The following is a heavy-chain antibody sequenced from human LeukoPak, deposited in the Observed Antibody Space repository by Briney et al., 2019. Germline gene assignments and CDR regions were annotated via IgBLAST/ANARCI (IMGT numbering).Heavy chain of an antibody. CDR3: ARGTSSSGYYSVDY. J-gene: IGHJ4*02. V-gene: IGHV3-30*06. D-gene: IGHD3-22*01. Sequence: GGSLRLSCATSGFTLRNYGIHWVRQAPGKGLEWAAFISDDGSNKNYADSVKGRFTISRDNSKNTVSVEMNRLRPEDTAVYYCARGTSSSGYYSVDYWGQGTLVTVSS. CDR1: GFTLRNYG. CDR2: ISDDGSNK.